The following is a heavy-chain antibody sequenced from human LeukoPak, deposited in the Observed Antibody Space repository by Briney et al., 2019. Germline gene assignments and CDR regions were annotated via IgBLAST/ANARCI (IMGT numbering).Heavy chain of an antibody. D-gene: IGHD3-22*01. Sequence: ASVKVSCKASGYTFTAYYLHWVRQAPGQGLEWMGWINPNSGDTNYAQKFQGRVTMTRDTSISTAYMELSRLRSDDTAVYYCAKSLNTYYYDSSGYYLSDAFDIWGQGTMVTVSS. V-gene: IGHV1-2*02. CDR3: AKSLNTYYYDSSGYYLSDAFDI. CDR2: INPNSGDT. CDR1: GYTFTAYY. J-gene: IGHJ3*02.